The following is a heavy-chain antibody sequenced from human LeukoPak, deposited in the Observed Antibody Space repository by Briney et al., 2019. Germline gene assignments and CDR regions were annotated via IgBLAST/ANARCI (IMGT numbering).Heavy chain of an antibody. CDR2: ISFDGSKE. CDR1: GFTSSSFA. D-gene: IGHD3-10*01. J-gene: IGHJ4*02. CDR3: ARDQGTYGPLDY. V-gene: IGHV3-30*04. Sequence: PGGSLRLSCAASGFTSSSFAMHWVRQAPGKGLEWVAVISFDGSKEQYVDPVKGRFSFSRDHSKNTLYLQMNSLRAEDTAVYYCARDQGTYGPLDYWGQGTLVTVSS.